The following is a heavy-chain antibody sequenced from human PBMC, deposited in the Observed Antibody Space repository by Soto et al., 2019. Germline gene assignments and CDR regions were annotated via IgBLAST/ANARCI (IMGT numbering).Heavy chain of an antibody. J-gene: IGHJ6*02. CDR2: IIPIFGTA. D-gene: IGHD4-4*01. CDR3: ARPLETTVTIYNYYYYGMDV. CDR1: GATFSSYA. Sequence: SVKVSWKASGATFSSYAISWVRQAPGQRLEWLGGIIPIFGTANYAQKFQGRVTITADESTSTAYMELSSLRSEDTAVYYCARPLETTVTIYNYYYYGMDVWGQGTTVTVSS. V-gene: IGHV1-69*13.